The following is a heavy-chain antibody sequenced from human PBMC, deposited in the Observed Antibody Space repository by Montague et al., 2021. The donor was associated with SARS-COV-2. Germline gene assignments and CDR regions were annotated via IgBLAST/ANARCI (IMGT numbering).Heavy chain of an antibody. CDR1: GGSISRYS. CDR3: ARVGRGSSWYEVAFDI. J-gene: IGHJ3*02. Sequence: SETLSLTCTVSGGSISRYSWTWIRQPPGKGLEWIGYICNSGSTNYSPSLTSRVTISVDTSKNQFSLKLSSVAAADTAVYYCARVGRGSSWYEVAFDIWGQGTMVTVSS. D-gene: IGHD6-13*01. V-gene: IGHV4-59*01. CDR2: ICNSGST.